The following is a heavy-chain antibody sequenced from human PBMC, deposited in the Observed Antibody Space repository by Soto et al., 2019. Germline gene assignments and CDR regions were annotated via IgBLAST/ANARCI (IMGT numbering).Heavy chain of an antibody. D-gene: IGHD3-9*01. V-gene: IGHV4-31*03. J-gene: IGHJ5*02. CDR3: ARANDILTGYYQTVPWLDP. CDR2: IYYSGST. Sequence: SETLSLTCTVSGGSISSGGYYWSRIRQHPGKGLEWIGYIYYSGSTYYNPSLKSRVTISVDTSKNQFSLKLSSVTAADTAVYYCARANDILTGYYQTVPWLDPWGQGTLVTVSS. CDR1: GGSISSGGYY.